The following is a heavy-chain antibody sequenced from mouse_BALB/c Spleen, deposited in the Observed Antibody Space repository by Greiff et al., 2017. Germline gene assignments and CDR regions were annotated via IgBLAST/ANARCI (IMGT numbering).Heavy chain of an antibody. J-gene: IGHJ4*01. V-gene: IGHV2-6-7*01. CDR2: IWGDGST. Sequence: VQRVESGPGLVAPSQSLSITCTVSGFSLTGYGVNWVRQPPGKGLEWLGMIWGDGSTDYNSALKSRLSISKDNSKSQVFLKMNSLQTDDTARYYCAREGIYYGYDYAMDYWGQGTSVTVSS. CDR3: AREGIYYGYDYAMDY. D-gene: IGHD2-2*01. CDR1: GFSLTGYG.